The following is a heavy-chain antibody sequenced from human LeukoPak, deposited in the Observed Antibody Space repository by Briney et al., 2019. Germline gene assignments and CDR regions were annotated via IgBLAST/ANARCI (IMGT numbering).Heavy chain of an antibody. Sequence: SETLSLTCTVSGGSISSGGYYWSWIRQHPGKGLEWIGYIYYSGSTYYNPSLESRVTISVDTSKNQFSLKLSSVTAADTAVYYCARVVIHSSGYYYVEYWGQGTLVTVSS. V-gene: IGHV4-31*03. CDR3: ARVVIHSSGYYYVEY. CDR2: IYYSGST. J-gene: IGHJ4*02. CDR1: GGSISSGGYY. D-gene: IGHD3-22*01.